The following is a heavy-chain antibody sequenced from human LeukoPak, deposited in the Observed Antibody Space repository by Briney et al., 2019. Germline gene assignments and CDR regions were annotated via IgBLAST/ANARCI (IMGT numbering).Heavy chain of an antibody. CDR2: INQDGSEN. Sequence: PGGSLRLSCAASGFTFSDFWMGWVRQAPGKGLEWVANINQDGSENYYVDSVKGRFTISRDNAKNSLYLQMTSLRAEDTAVYYCTKGRSTHYWGQGTLVTVST. V-gene: IGHV3-7*01. CDR3: TKGRSTHY. J-gene: IGHJ4*02. D-gene: IGHD2-2*01. CDR1: GFTFSDFW.